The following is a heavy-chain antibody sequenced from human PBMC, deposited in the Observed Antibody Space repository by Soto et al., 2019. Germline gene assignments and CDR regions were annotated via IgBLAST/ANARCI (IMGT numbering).Heavy chain of an antibody. J-gene: IGHJ6*02. CDR1: GGTFSSYA. CDR3: ARDKAIPAAAYYYYGMDV. V-gene: IGHV1-69*01. Sequence: QVQLVQSGAEVKKSGSSVKVSCKASGGTFSSYAISWVRQAPGQGLEWMGGIIPIFGTANYAQKFQGRVTITADESTSTAYMELSSLRSEDTAVYYCARDKAIPAAAYYYYGMDVWGQGTTVTVSS. D-gene: IGHD2-2*01. CDR2: IIPIFGTA.